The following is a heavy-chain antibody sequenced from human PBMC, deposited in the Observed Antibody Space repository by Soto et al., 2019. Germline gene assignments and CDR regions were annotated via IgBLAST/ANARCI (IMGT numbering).Heavy chain of an antibody. D-gene: IGHD3-10*01. J-gene: IGHJ6*02. CDR3: ARDLGFGELLWDYGMDV. V-gene: IGHV3-66*01. Sequence: PGGSLRLSCAASGFTVSSYHMSWVRQAPGKGLEWISVIYSAGSADFADSVKGRFTISRDNTKNSLYLQMNSLRAEDTAVYYCARDLGFGELLWDYGMDVWGQGTTVTVSS. CDR1: GFTVSSYH. CDR2: IYSAGSA.